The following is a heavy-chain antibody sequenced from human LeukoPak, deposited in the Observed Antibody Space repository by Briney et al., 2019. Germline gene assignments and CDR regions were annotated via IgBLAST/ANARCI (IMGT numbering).Heavy chain of an antibody. V-gene: IGHV4-59*08. CDR1: GGSISSYY. Sequence: SETLSLTCTVSGGSISSYYWSWIRQPPGKGLEWIGYIYYSGGTNYNPSLKSRVTISVDTSKNQFSLKLSSVTAADTAVYYCARLNVFNGYYFDYWGQGTLVTVSS. CDR3: ARLNVFNGYYFDY. CDR2: IYYSGGT. J-gene: IGHJ4*01. D-gene: IGHD1-1*01.